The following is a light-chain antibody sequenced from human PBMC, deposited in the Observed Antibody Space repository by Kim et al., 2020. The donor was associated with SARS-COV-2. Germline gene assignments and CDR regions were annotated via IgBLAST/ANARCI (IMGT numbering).Light chain of an antibody. J-gene: IGKJ1*01. CDR1: QNISRW. V-gene: IGKV1-5*03. Sequence: ASVGDRFTIPCRASQNISRWLAWYQQKPRKAPKLLIYEASRLEIGVPSRFSGSGSGTEFTLTINSLQPDDFATYYCQQFNSYSWTFGQGTKVDIK. CDR2: EAS. CDR3: QQFNSYSWT.